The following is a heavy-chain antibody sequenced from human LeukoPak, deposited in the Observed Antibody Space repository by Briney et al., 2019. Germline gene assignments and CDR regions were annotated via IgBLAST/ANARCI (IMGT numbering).Heavy chain of an antibody. D-gene: IGHD6-19*01. CDR3: ARETGSGSSAV. CDR1: GFTLSSNY. J-gene: IGHJ6*02. Sequence: GGSLRLSCAASGFTLSSNYMSWVRQAPGKGLEWASVIYSGGSTYYSDSVKGRFTISRHNSKNTLYLQMNSLRAEDTAVYYCARETGSGSSAVWGQGTTVTVSS. CDR2: IYSGGST. V-gene: IGHV3-53*04.